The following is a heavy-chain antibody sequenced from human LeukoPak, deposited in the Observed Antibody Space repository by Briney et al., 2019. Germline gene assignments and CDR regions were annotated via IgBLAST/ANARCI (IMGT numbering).Heavy chain of an antibody. CDR2: ISSSGSTI. CDR1: GFTFSDYY. Sequence: GGSLRLSCAASGFTFSDYYMSWIRQAPGRGLEWASYISSSGSTIYYADSVKGRFTISRDNAKNSLYLQMNSLRAEDTAVYYCARELFPDTAMAYYYYYMDVWGKGTTVTVSS. V-gene: IGHV3-11*01. CDR3: ARELFPDTAMAYYYYYMDV. D-gene: IGHD5-18*01. J-gene: IGHJ6*03.